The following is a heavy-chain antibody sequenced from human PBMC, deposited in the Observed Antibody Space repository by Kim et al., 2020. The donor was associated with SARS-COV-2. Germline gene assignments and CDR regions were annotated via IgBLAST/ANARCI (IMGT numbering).Heavy chain of an antibody. D-gene: IGHD6-19*01. Sequence: GGSLRLSCAASGFTFSSYGMHWVRQAPGKGLEWVAVISYDGSNKYYADSVKGRFTISRDNSKNTLYLQMNSLRAEDTAVYYCAKDRRSSGSRYYYGMDVWGQGTTVTVSS. J-gene: IGHJ6*02. CDR3: AKDRRSSGSRYYYGMDV. CDR2: ISYDGSNK. V-gene: IGHV3-30*18. CDR1: GFTFSSYG.